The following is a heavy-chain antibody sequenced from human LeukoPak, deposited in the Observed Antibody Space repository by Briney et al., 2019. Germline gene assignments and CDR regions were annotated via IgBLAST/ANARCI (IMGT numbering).Heavy chain of an antibody. CDR2: ISYDGNNN. J-gene: IGHJ6*03. Sequence: GGSLRLSRAASGFTFSSYSMHWVRQAPGKGLEWVAVISYDGNNNYYADSVKGRFSISRDNSKKTLYMQMNSLRAEDTAVYYCAKDGSALAAAQRDYYYYYMDVWGKGTTVTVSS. V-gene: IGHV3-30*04. CDR3: AKDGSALAAAQRDYYYYYMDV. CDR1: GFTFSSYS. D-gene: IGHD6-13*01.